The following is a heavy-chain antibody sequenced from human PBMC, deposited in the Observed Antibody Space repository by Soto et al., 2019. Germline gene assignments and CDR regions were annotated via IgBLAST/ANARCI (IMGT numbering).Heavy chain of an antibody. CDR2: TYYKSQWYN. V-gene: IGHV6-1*01. CDR3: ARGSWEDVSRHYFMDV. Sequence: SQTLSLTCDISGDSVSSNSAAWNWLRQTPSRGLEWLGRTYYKSQWYNNYAESVRSRITVNPDTSKNQFSLQLNSVTPEDTAVYYCARGSWEDVSRHYFMDVWGKGTTVTVSS. CDR1: GDSVSSNSAA. J-gene: IGHJ6*03. D-gene: IGHD2-2*01.